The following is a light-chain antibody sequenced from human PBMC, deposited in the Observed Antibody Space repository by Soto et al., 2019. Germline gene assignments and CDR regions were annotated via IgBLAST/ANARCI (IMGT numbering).Light chain of an antibody. V-gene: IGKV1-5*01. Sequence: DIQMTQSPSALSASVGDRVTITCRASQSIKTWLAWYQRKPGRAPNLLIYDASSLQSGVPSRFSGSGSGTEFTLTISSLQPDDSATYFCQHGYSTPLTFGGGTKVDIK. CDR3: QHGYSTPLT. J-gene: IGKJ4*01. CDR1: QSIKTW. CDR2: DAS.